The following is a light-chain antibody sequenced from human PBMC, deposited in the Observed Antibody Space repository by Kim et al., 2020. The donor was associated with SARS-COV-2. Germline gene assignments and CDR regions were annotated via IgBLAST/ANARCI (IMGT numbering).Light chain of an antibody. Sequence: DIVLTQSPATLSLSPGERATLSCRASQSIRSSLAWYQQKPGQAPRLLISDASKRATGIPARFSGSGSGTDFTLTISSLEPEDFAAYYCLQRSAWPLTFGGGTTVEI. CDR1: QSIRSS. CDR3: LQRSAWPLT. CDR2: DAS. V-gene: IGKV3-11*01. J-gene: IGKJ4*01.